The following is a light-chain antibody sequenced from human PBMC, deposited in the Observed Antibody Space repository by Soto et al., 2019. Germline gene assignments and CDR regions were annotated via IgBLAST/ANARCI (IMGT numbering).Light chain of an antibody. CDR2: DAS. Sequence: EIVLTQSPATLSLSPGERATLSCRASQSVSSNLAWYQQKPGQAPRLLIYDASIRTTGIPARFSGSGSGTDFTLTISSLEPEDFAVYYCQQRSNWPPYTFGQGTKLEIK. V-gene: IGKV3-11*01. J-gene: IGKJ2*01. CDR3: QQRSNWPPYT. CDR1: QSVSSN.